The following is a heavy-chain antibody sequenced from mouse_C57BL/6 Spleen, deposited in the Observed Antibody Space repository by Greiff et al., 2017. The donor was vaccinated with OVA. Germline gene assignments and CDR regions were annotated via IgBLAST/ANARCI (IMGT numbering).Heavy chain of an antibody. CDR2: IHPNSGST. D-gene: IGHD2-5*01. Sequence: QVQLKQPGAELVKPGASVKLSCKASGYTFTSYWMHWVKQRPGQGLEWIGMIHPNSGSTNYNEKFKSKATLTVDKSSSTAYMQLSSLTSEDSAVYYCARWNSNYPYYFDYWGQGTTLTVSS. CDR3: ARWNSNYPYYFDY. V-gene: IGHV1-64*01. J-gene: IGHJ2*01. CDR1: GYTFTSYW.